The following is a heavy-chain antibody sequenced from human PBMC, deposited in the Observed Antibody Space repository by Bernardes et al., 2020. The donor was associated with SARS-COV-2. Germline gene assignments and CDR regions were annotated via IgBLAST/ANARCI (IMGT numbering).Heavy chain of an antibody. V-gene: IGHV3-21*01. D-gene: IGHD6-13*01. CDR2: ISRSNNYI. Sequence: GSLRLSCLASRFTFSRYSMNWVRQVPGKGLEWVACISRSNNYINYAESVKGRFVVSRDNTKNSMFLQMNSLTVKDTAVYFCARGRDSSSWDGFDIWGQGTVVTVSS. CDR1: RFTFSRYS. J-gene: IGHJ3*02. CDR3: ARGRDSSSWDGFDI.